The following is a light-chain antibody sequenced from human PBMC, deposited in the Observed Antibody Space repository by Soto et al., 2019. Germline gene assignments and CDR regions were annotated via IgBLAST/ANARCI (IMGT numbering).Light chain of an antibody. CDR1: QSVSSSY. J-gene: IGKJ1*01. CDR2: GAS. CDR3: QHYGITPWT. Sequence: EVVLTQSPGTLSLSAGERATLSCRASQSVSSSYLAWYQQKPGQAPRLLIYGASSRATDIPDRITGSGSGTDFTLTISRLEPEDFAVYYCQHYGITPWTFGQGTKVEIK. V-gene: IGKV3-20*01.